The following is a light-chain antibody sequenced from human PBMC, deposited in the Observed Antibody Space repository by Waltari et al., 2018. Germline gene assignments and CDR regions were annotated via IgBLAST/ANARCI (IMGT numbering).Light chain of an antibody. CDR1: QRLVHSDGNTY. CDR3: RQGTHGLRT. J-gene: IGKJ2*01. V-gene: IGKV2-30*02. CDR2: KVS. Sequence: DVVMTQSPLSLPVIFGQPASFSCRSSQRLVHSDGNTYLNWFQQRPGQSPRRLVYKVSNRDSGVPDRFKASEAGTYFTLKNSRVEADYIWVYYCRQGTHGLRTSGQGTRLEL.